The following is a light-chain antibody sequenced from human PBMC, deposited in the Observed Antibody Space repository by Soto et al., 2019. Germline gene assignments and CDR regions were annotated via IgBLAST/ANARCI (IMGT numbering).Light chain of an antibody. CDR2: DVS. J-gene: IGLJ1*01. Sequence: QSALTQPASVSGSPGQSITISCTGTSSDVGGYNYVSWYQQHPGKAPKLMIYDVSNRPSGVSNRFSGSKSGNTASLTISGLQAEDDADDYCSAYTSSSTLVVFGTGTKVTVL. CDR3: SAYTSSSTLVV. V-gene: IGLV2-14*01. CDR1: SSDVGGYNY.